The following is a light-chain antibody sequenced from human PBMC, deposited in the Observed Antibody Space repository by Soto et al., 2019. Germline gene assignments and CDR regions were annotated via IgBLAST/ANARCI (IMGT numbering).Light chain of an antibody. CDR3: QEYNGRSS. V-gene: IGKV3-15*01. Sequence: VTTQSPATLSVSPGERATLSCRASQNVAGDLAWYQQKPGQAPRLLIYRTSTRATGIPARFSGSGSGTEFTLTISSLQSEDFAVYYCQEYNGRSSFGQGTKVEMK. CDR2: RTS. J-gene: IGKJ1*01. CDR1: QNVAGD.